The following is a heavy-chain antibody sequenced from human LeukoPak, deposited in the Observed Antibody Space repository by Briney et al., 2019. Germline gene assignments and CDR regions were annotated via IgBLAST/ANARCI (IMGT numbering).Heavy chain of an antibody. D-gene: IGHD4-11*01. Sequence: ASVKVSCKASGYTFNGFYLHWVRQAPGEGLEWMGWINPNSGGTNYAQKFQGRVTMTRDTSISTAYMELSRLRSDDTAVYYCARWMATVTTPDYWGQGTLVTVSS. J-gene: IGHJ4*02. CDR3: ARWMATVTTPDY. CDR1: GYTFNGFY. V-gene: IGHV1-2*02. CDR2: INPNSGGT.